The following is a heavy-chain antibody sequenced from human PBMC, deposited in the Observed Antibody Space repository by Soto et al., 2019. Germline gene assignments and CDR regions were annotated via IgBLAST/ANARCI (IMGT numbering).Heavy chain of an antibody. CDR1: GGSISSGGYY. Sequence: QVQLQESGPGLVKPSQTLSLTCTVSGGSISSGGYYWSWIRQHPGKGLEWIGYIYHSGTTYYKSSLESRLTISVDTSKNQFSLKLSSVTAADTAVYYCARVTKYYEQYYFDYWGQGTLVTVSS. CDR3: ARVTKYYEQYYFDY. D-gene: IGHD3-22*01. V-gene: IGHV4-31*03. J-gene: IGHJ4*02. CDR2: IYHSGTT.